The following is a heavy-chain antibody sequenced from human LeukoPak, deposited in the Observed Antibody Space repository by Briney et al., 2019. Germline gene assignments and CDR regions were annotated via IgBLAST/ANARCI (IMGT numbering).Heavy chain of an antibody. J-gene: IGHJ6*02. V-gene: IGHV4-30-2*01. D-gene: IGHD6-19*01. Sequence: PSETLSLTCNVSGGSISSGGYYWTWIRQPPGKGLELIGFTYASGTTYYNPSLKKRVTISVHGSKNQFSLNLSSATAADTAVYYCARDSSSGWVGYGMDVWGQGTTVTVSS. CDR3: ARDSSSGWVGYGMDV. CDR1: GGSISSGGYY. CDR2: TYASGTT.